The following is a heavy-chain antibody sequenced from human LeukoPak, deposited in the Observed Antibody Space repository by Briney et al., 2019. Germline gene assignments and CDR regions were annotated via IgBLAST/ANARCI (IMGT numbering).Heavy chain of an antibody. CDR1: GFTFSSYA. CDR2: ISGGST. V-gene: IGHV3-23*01. CDR3: AKARGYSYATYDY. D-gene: IGHD5-18*01. J-gene: IGHJ4*02. Sequence: GGSLRLSCAASGFTFSSYAMSWVRQAPGKGLEWVSAISGGSTYYADSVKGRFTISRDNSKNTLYLQMNSLRAEDTAVYYCAKARGYSYATYDYWGQGTLVTVSS.